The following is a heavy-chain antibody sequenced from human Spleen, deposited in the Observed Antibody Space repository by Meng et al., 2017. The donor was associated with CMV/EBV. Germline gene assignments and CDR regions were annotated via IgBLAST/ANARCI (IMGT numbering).Heavy chain of an antibody. CDR1: GFIFRTYW. D-gene: IGHD2-15*01. CDR3: ARDGYCSGGSCYPYYGMDV. V-gene: IGHV3-7*01. Sequence: GESLKISCAASGFIFRTYWMSWVRQAPGKGLEWVANTKQDGSEKDYMDSVRGRFTISRDNAGQSLYLQMNSLRAEDTAVYYCARDGYCSGGSCYPYYGMDVWGQGTTVTVSS. CDR2: TKQDGSEK. J-gene: IGHJ6*02.